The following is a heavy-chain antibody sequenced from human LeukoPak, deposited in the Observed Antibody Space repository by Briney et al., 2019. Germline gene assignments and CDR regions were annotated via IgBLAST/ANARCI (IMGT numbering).Heavy chain of an antibody. D-gene: IGHD3-22*01. Sequence: SETLSLTCSVSGGSISSYYWSWIRQHPGKGLEWIGYIYYSGSTYYNPSLKSRVTISVDTSKNQFSLKLSSVTAADTAVYYCATFLNYYDSSGYPNWFDPWGQGTLVTVSS. CDR1: GGSISSYY. J-gene: IGHJ5*02. CDR2: IYYSGST. V-gene: IGHV4-59*06. CDR3: ATFLNYYDSSGYPNWFDP.